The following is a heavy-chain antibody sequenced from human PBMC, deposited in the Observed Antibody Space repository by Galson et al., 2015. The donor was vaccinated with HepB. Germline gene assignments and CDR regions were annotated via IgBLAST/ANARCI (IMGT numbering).Heavy chain of an antibody. V-gene: IGHV1-46*01. D-gene: IGHD6-6*01. CDR2: INPSGGST. J-gene: IGHJ6*02. Sequence: SVKVSCKASGYTFTSYYMHWVRQAPGQGLEWMGIINPSGGSTSYAQKFQGRVTMTRDTSTSTVYMELSSLRSEDTAVYYCARDSYSSSSGAYYYGMDVWGQGTTVTVSS. CDR3: ARDSYSSSSGAYYYGMDV. CDR1: GYTFTSYY.